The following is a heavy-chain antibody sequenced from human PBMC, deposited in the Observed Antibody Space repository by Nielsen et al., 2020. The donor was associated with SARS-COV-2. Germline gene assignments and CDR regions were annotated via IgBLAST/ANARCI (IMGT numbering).Heavy chain of an antibody. J-gene: IGHJ3*02. D-gene: IGHD2-15*01. CDR1: GGSISSSNW. Sequence: SETLSLTCAVSGGSISSSNWWSWVRQPPGKGLEWIGEIYHSGSTNYNPSLKSRVTISVDKSKNQFSLKLSSVTAADTAVYYCARLNCSGGSCYFADAFDIWGQGTMVTVSS. CDR3: ARLNCSGGSCYFADAFDI. V-gene: IGHV4-4*02. CDR2: IYHSGST.